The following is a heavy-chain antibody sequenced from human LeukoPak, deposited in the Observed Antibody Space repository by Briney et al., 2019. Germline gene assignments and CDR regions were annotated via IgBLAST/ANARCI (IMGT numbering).Heavy chain of an antibody. CDR2: ISGSGGST. D-gene: IGHD2-15*01. CDR1: GFTFSSYA. Sequence: GGSLRLSCAASGFTFSSYAMSWVRQAPGKGLEWVSAISGSGGSTHYADSVKGRFTISRDNSKNTLYLQMNSLRAEDTAVYYCAKVWYCSGGSCDEYWGQGTLVTVSS. CDR3: AKVWYCSGGSCDEY. J-gene: IGHJ4*02. V-gene: IGHV3-23*01.